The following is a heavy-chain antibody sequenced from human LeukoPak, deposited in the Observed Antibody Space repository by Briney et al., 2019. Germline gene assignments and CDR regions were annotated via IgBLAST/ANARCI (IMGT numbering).Heavy chain of an antibody. CDR2: ISSSSSYI. CDR1: GITFNKYS. Sequence: PGGSLRLSCAASGITFNKYSMNWVRQAPGKGLEWVSSISSSSSYIYYADSVKGRFTISRDNAKNSLYLQMNSLRAEDTAVYYCARGPFGRMVRFFDYWGQGTLVTVSS. J-gene: IGHJ4*02. V-gene: IGHV3-21*01. CDR3: ARGPFGRMVRFFDY. D-gene: IGHD3-10*01.